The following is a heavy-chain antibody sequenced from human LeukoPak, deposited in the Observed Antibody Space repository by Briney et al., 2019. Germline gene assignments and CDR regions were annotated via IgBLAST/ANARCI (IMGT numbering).Heavy chain of an antibody. V-gene: IGHV3-20*04. Sequence: PGGSLRLSCVVSGGTTDEYGMSWVRQAPGKGLEWVSGINLDGTNTYYAESVKGRFTISRESAEKSLYLHMNNMINDDTAFYYCVKDLSSNWYSFDYWGQGTLVTVSS. CDR2: INLDGTNT. D-gene: IGHD6-13*01. J-gene: IGHJ4*02. CDR3: VKDLSSNWYSFDY. CDR1: GGTTDEYG.